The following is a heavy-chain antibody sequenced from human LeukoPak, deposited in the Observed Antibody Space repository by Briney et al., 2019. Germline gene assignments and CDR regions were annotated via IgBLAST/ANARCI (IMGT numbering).Heavy chain of an antibody. CDR2: INHSGST. V-gene: IGHV4-34*01. Sequence: RPSETLSLTCAVYGGSFSGYYWSWIRQPPGKGLEWIGEINHSGSTNYNPSLKSRVTISVDTSKNQFSLKLSSVTAADTAVYYCARDEGSSGWPTNFDYWGQGTLVTVSS. CDR3: ARDEGSSGWPTNFDY. J-gene: IGHJ4*02. CDR1: GGSFSGYY. D-gene: IGHD6-19*01.